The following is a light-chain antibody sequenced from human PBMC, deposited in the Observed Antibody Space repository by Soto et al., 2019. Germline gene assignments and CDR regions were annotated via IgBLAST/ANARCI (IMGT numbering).Light chain of an antibody. CDR2: DAS. J-gene: IGKJ5*01. Sequence: IVLTQSPATLSLSPGERATLSCRASQSISSSLAWYQQKPGQAPRLLIYDASNRATGIPARFSGSGSGTDFTLTISSLESEDFAVYYCQERSNWPPITFGQGTRLEIK. V-gene: IGKV3-11*01. CDR3: QERSNWPPIT. CDR1: QSISSS.